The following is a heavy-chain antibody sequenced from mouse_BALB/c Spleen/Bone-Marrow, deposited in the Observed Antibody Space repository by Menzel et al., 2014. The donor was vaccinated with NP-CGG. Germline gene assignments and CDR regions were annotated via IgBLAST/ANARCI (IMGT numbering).Heavy chain of an antibody. J-gene: IGHJ4*01. CDR1: GYTFTNYW. V-gene: IGHV1S126*01. D-gene: IGHD2-14*01. CDR3: TRRDRYDYYGVDY. CDR2: IYPSDSYS. Sequence: VKLQESGAELVRPGASVKVSCKASGYTFTNYWINWVRQRPGQGLEWIGNIYPSDSYSNYNQKFKDKATLTVDKSSSTAYMQLSSPTSEDSAVDYCTRRDRYDYYGVDYWGQGTSVTVSS.